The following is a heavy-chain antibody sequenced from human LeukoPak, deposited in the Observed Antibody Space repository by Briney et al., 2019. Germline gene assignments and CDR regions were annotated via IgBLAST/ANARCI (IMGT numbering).Heavy chain of an antibody. V-gene: IGHV3-23*01. CDR1: GFTFSSYA. J-gene: IGHJ4*02. Sequence: GGSLRLSCAASGFTFSSYAMSWVRQAPGKGLEWVSAISGSGGSTYYADSVKGRFTISRDNSKNTLYLQMNSLRAEDTAVHYCAKKPYYYGSGRLYYLDYWGQGTLVTVSS. CDR3: AKKPYYYGSGRLYYLDY. CDR2: ISGSGGST. D-gene: IGHD3-10*01.